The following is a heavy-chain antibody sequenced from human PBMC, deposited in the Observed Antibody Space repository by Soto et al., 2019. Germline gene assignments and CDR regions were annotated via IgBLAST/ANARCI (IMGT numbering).Heavy chain of an antibody. CDR1: GFTFDDYA. Sequence: EVQLEESGGALVQPGRSLRLSCAASGFTFDDYAMYWVRQVLGKGLEWVSSISWNSGNIGYADSVKGRFTTSRDNAENSLYLQMNSLRPEDTALYYCVRSKGGYSYGTPFDYWGQGTLVTFSS. J-gene: IGHJ4*02. V-gene: IGHV3-9*01. D-gene: IGHD5-18*01. CDR2: ISWNSGNI. CDR3: VRSKGGYSYGTPFDY.